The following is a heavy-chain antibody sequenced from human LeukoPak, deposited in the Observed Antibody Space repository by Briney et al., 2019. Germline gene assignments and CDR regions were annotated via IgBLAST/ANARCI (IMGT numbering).Heavy chain of an antibody. CDR3: ARGTEYYFDY. V-gene: IGHV1-2*02. Sequence: ASVKVSCKASGYTFTGYYMHWVRQAPGQGLEWMGWINPNSGATKYAQKFQGRVTMTRDTSISTAYMELSRLTSDDTAVYYCARGTEYYFDYWGQGTLVTVSS. J-gene: IGHJ4*02. CDR2: INPNSGAT. CDR1: GYTFTGYY. D-gene: IGHD1-1*01.